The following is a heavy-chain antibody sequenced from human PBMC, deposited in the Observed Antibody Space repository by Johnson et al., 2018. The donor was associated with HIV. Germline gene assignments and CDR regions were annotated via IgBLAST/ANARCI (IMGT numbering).Heavy chain of an antibody. CDR2: ISYDGSNK. CDR1: GFTFSSYA. V-gene: IGHV3-30*04. Sequence: QVQLVESGGGVVQPGRSLRLSCAASGFTFSSYAMHWVRQAPGKGLEWVAIISYDGSNKYYADSVKGRFTISRDNSKNTLYLQMNSLRPEDTAVYYCARDRPIAPFDIWGQGTMVTVSS. D-gene: IGHD3-22*01. J-gene: IGHJ3*02. CDR3: ARDRPIAPFDI.